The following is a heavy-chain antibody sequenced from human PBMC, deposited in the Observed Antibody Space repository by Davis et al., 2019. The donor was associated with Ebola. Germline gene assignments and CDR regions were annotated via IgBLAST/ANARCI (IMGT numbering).Heavy chain of an antibody. CDR1: GFTFSGSA. Sequence: GESLKISCAASGFTFSGSAIHWVRQPSGKGLEWVGRVRDKPNDYATAYAASVTGRFTISRDDSKNTAYLQMNSLKTEDTAVYYCTRREEEAAAGDFDYWGQGTLVTVSP. CDR3: TRREEEAAAGDFDY. CDR2: VRDKPNDYAT. D-gene: IGHD6-13*01. V-gene: IGHV3-73*01. J-gene: IGHJ4*02.